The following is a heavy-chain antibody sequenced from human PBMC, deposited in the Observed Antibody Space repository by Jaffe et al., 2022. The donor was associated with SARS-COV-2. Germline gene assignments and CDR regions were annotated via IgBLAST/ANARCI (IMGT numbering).Heavy chain of an antibody. V-gene: IGHV1-3*01. J-gene: IGHJ4*02. CDR3: ARDEDY. CDR2: INAGNGDT. Sequence: QVQLVQSGAEVKKPGASVKVACKASGYTFSSYAIHWVRQAPGQRLEWMGWINAGNGDTKNSQKLQGRVTITRDTSASTVYMELSSLRYDDTAVYYCARDEDYWGQGTLVIVSS. CDR1: GYTFSSYA.